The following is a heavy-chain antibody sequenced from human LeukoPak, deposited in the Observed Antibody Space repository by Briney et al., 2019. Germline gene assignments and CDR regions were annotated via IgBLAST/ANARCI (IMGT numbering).Heavy chain of an antibody. Sequence: KSGGSLRLSCAASGFPFSDYSMNWVRQAPGKGLEWVSSISSSGDYIYSADSVKGRFTISRDNAKNSLYLQMTNLSAEDTAVYFCVRGLVRGVHPVFYFDLWGRGTLVTVSS. CDR3: VRGLVRGVHPVFYFDL. D-gene: IGHD3-10*01. CDR2: ISSSGDYI. J-gene: IGHJ2*01. V-gene: IGHV3-21*01. CDR1: GFPFSDYS.